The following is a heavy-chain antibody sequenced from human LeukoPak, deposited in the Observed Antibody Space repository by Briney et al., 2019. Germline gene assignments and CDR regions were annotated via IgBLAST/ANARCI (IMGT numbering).Heavy chain of an antibody. V-gene: IGHV3-30*02. CDR3: ARANSYSYGSHFDY. CDR2: IRYDGSNK. CDR1: GGTFSSYG. D-gene: IGHD5-18*01. Sequence: SCKASGGTFSSYGMHWVRQAPGKGLEWVAFIRYDGSNKYYADSVKGRFTISRDNSKNTLYLQMNSLRAEDTAVYYCARANSYSYGSHFDYWGQGTLVTVSS. J-gene: IGHJ4*02.